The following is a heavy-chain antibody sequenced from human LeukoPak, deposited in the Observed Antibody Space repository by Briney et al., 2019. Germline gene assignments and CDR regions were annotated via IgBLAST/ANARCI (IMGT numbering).Heavy chain of an antibody. CDR1: GFTVSSNY. CDR2: IYSGGST. CDR3: ARGRIAARPYYYYGMDV. Sequence: GGSLRPSCAASGFTVSSNYMSWVRQAPGKGLEWVSVIYSGGSTYYADSVKGRFTISRDNSKNTLYLQMNSLRAEDTAVYYCARGRIAARPYYYYGMDVWGQGTTVTVSS. D-gene: IGHD6-6*01. V-gene: IGHV3-53*01. J-gene: IGHJ6*02.